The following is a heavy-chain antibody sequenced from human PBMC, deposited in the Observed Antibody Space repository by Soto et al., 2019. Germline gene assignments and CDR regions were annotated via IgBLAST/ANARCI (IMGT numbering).Heavy chain of an antibody. CDR1: GYTFTNYA. D-gene: IGHD3-3*01. V-gene: IGHV1-3*01. J-gene: IGHJ6*02. CDR2: INAGNGNT. Sequence: ASVKVSCKASGYTFTNYAMHWVRQAPGQRLEWMGWINAGNGNTKYSQKFQGRVTMTRNTSISTAYMELSSLRSEDTAVYYCARGHGDDFWSGYFNYYYYYGMDVWGQGTTVTVSS. CDR3: ARGHGDDFWSGYFNYYYYYGMDV.